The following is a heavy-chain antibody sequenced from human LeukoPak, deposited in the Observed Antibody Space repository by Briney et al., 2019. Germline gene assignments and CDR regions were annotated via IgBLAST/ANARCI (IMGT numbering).Heavy chain of an antibody. CDR2: INRSGNT. CDR1: GGSFSGYY. J-gene: IGHJ6*04. V-gene: IGHV4-34*01. Sequence: SETLSLTCAVYGGSFSGYYWSWTRQPPGRGLEWIGEINRSGNTNYNPSLKSRVTISGDTSKNQFSLKLSSVTAADTPVYYCARHGYYYYGMDVWGKGTTVTVSS. CDR3: ARHGYYYYGMDV.